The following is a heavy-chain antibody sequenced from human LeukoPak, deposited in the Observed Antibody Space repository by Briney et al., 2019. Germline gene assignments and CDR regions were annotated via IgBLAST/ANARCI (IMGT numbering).Heavy chain of an antibody. CDR1: GFTFDDYA. J-gene: IGHJ1*01. D-gene: IGHD6-13*01. CDR3: AKGDIAASNEYFQH. Sequence: GRSLRLSCAASGFTFDDYAMHWVRQAPGKGLEWVSGISWNSGSIGYADSVKGRFTISRDNAKNSLYLQMNSLRAEDTALYYCAKGDIAASNEYFQHWGQGTLVTVSS. CDR2: ISWNSGSI. V-gene: IGHV3-9*01.